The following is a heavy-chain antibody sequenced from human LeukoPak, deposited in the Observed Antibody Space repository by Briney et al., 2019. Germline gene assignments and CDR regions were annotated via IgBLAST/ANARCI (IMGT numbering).Heavy chain of an antibody. CDR2: IRSSSSTI. V-gene: IGHV3-48*04. Sequence: GGSLRLSCAASGFTFSSYSMNWVRQAPGKGLEWVSYIRSSSSTIYYADSVKGRFTISRDNAENSLYLQMNSLRVEDTAVYYCARAPTVLVGYCSSSSCQADYWGQGTLVTVSS. D-gene: IGHD2-2*01. CDR1: GFTFSSYS. CDR3: ARAPTVLVGYCSSSSCQADY. J-gene: IGHJ4*02.